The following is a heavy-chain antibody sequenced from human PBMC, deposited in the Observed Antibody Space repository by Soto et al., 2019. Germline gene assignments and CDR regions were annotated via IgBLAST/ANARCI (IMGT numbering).Heavy chain of an antibody. CDR1: GFTFSSYG. Sequence: QVQLVESGGGVVQPGRSLRLSCAASGFTFSSYGMHWVRQAPGKGLEWVAVISYDGSNKYYADSVKGRFTISRDNSKNTLYLQMNSLRAEDTAVYYCAKVGDIAAAKGSYFDYWGQGTLVTVSS. CDR2: ISYDGSNK. J-gene: IGHJ4*02. CDR3: AKVGDIAAAKGSYFDY. D-gene: IGHD6-13*01. V-gene: IGHV3-30*18.